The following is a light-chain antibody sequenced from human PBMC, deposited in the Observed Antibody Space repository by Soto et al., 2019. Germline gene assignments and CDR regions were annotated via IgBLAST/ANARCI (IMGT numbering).Light chain of an antibody. CDR3: TSYSRITTLEV. Sequence: QSALTQPASVSGSPGQSITISCTGTSSDIGTFNLVSWFQQHPGKAPELMIYDVSNRPSGVSNRFSGSKSGNTASLTISGLQTEDEADYYCTSYSRITTLEVFGGGTKLTVL. J-gene: IGLJ2*01. CDR1: SSDIGTFNL. CDR2: DVS. V-gene: IGLV2-14*01.